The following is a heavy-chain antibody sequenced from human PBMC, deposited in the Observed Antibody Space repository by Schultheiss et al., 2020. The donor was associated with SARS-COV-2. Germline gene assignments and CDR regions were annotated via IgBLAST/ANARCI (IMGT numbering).Heavy chain of an antibody. CDR3: ARENYGDESNWFDP. J-gene: IGHJ5*02. V-gene: IGHV3-33*01. CDR1: GFTFSSYG. Sequence: GSLRLSCAASGFTFSSYGMHWVRQAPGKGLEWVAVIWYDGSNKYYADSVKGRFTISRDNSKNTLYLQMNSLRAEDTAVYYCARENYGDESNWFDPWGQGTLVTVSS. D-gene: IGHD4-17*01. CDR2: IWYDGSNK.